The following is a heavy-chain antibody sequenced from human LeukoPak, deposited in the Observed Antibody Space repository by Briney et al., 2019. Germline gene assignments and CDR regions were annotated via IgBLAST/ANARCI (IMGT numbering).Heavy chain of an antibody. Sequence: SETLSHTCTVSGGSISTYYWSWIRQPPGKGLEWIGYIHYSGTTNYNPSLKNRVTISLDTPENQFSLNLSSVTAADTAVYYCARMGGYSGYATHWGQGTLVTVSS. CDR3: ARMGGYSGYATH. CDR2: IHYSGTT. D-gene: IGHD5-12*01. J-gene: IGHJ4*02. V-gene: IGHV4-59*08. CDR1: GGSISTYY.